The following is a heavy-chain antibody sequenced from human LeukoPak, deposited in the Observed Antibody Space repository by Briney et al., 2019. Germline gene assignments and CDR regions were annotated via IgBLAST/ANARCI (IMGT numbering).Heavy chain of an antibody. J-gene: IGHJ4*02. V-gene: IGHV3-48*03. CDR1: GFTFSSYE. CDR3: ARVVGYYGSGMTYYFDS. Sequence: GGSLRLSCAASGFTFSSYEMNWVRQAPGKGLEWVSYISSSGSTIYYADSVKGRFTISRDNAKNSLYLQMNSLRAEDTAVYFCARVVGYYGSGMTYYFDSWGQGTLVTVSS. CDR2: ISSSGSTI. D-gene: IGHD3-10*01.